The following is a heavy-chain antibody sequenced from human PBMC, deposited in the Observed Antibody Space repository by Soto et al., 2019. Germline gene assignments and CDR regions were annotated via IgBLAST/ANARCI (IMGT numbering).Heavy chain of an antibody. CDR1: GFSIRSLW. D-gene: IGHD1-26*01. J-gene: IGHJ4*02. CDR2: IREDGSDD. Sequence: GGSLRLSCVASGFSIRSLWMSWIRQAPGKGLEWVARIREDGSDDYYVDSVKGRFTISRDNAKHSLYLQMNNLRAEDTAVYYCRSGHYSGLWRQGALLTVST. CDR3: RSGHYSGL. V-gene: IGHV3-7*01.